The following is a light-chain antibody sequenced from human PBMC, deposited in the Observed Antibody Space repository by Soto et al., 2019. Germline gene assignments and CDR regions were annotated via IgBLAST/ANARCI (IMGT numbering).Light chain of an antibody. CDR3: QSYHSGNVV. J-gene: IGLJ2*01. V-gene: IGLV6-57*04. CDR2: EDN. CDR1: SCSIASNY. Sequence: NFMLTQPHSVSESPGKTVTISCTRSSCSIASNYVQWYQQRPGSAPTPVIYEDNERPSGVPDRFSGSIDSSSNSASLTLSGLKTDDEADYYCQSYHSGNVVFGGGTKLTVL.